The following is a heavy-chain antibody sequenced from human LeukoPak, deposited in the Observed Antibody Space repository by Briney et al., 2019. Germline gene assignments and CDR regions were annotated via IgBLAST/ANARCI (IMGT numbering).Heavy chain of an antibody. CDR1: GFTFSSYG. CDR3: ARDRIWAFDI. J-gene: IGHJ3*02. Sequence: GGSLRLSCAASGFTFSSYGIHWVRQPPGKGLEWVAFIRYDGSNKYYADSVKGRFTISRDNAKNSLYLQMNSLRAEDTAVYFCARDRIWAFDIWGQGTMVTVSS. D-gene: IGHD2-15*01. CDR2: IRYDGSNK. V-gene: IGHV3-30*02.